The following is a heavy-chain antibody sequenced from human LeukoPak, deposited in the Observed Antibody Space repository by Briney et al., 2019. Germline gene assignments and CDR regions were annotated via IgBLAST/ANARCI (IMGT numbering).Heavy chain of an antibody. D-gene: IGHD3-3*01. J-gene: IGHJ4*02. CDR1: GGSISSYY. V-gene: IGHV4-59*08. Sequence: PSETLSLTCTDSGGSISSYYWSWIRQPPGKGLEWIGYIYYSGSTNYNPSLKSRVTISVDTSKNQFSLKLSSVTAADTAVYYCARHEATYYDFWSGYYTGAGFDYWGQGTLVTVSS. CDR2: IYYSGST. CDR3: ARHEATYYDFWSGYYTGAGFDY.